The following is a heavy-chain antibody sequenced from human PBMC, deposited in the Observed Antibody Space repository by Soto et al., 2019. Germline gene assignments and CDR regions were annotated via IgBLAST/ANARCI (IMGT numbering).Heavy chain of an antibody. CDR1: GGTFSSYT. CDR2: IIPILGIA. CDR3: VIDRYCSGGSCYSHDAFXI. D-gene: IGHD2-15*01. Sequence: SVKVSCKASGGTFSSYTISWVRQAPGQGLEWMGRIIPILGIANYAQKFQGRVTITADKSTSTAYMELSSLRSEDTAVYFCVIDRYCSGGSCYSHDAFXIWGQGTMVTVSS. V-gene: IGHV1-69*04. J-gene: IGHJ3*02.